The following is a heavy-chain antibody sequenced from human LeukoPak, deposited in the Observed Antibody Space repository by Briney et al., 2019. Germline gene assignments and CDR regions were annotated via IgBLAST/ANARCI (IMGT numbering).Heavy chain of an antibody. D-gene: IGHD3-10*01. Sequence: SETLSLTCAVSGGSISSNSYYWGWIRQPPGKGLEWIGSIYYSGSTNYNPSLKSRVAISVDTSKNQFSLKLSSVTAADTAVYYCAGGRRDSGSYGSFVYYYYYYMDVWGKGTTVTVSS. CDR2: IYYSGST. J-gene: IGHJ6*03. V-gene: IGHV4-39*07. CDR1: GGSISSNSYY. CDR3: AGGRRDSGSYGSFVYYYYYYMDV.